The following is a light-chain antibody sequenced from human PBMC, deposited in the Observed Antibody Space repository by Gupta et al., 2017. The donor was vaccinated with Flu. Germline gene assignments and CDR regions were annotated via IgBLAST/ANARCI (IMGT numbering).Light chain of an antibody. CDR2: KVS. CDR3: RQSKHCLYT. V-gene: IGKV2-30*02. Sequence: ASICGRARQSRVHSEGNTYLKGYQQRPGQYPRRLIYKVSNRDSGVPDGLSGSGAGTDVTLKISRGEAEEVGVYYCRQSKHCLYTFGQGTKMEIK. CDR1: QSRVHSEGNTY. J-gene: IGKJ2*01.